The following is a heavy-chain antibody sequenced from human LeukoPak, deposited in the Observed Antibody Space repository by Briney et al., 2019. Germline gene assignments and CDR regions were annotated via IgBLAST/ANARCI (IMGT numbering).Heavy chain of an antibody. CDR3: ARDRLFGVVIIDY. D-gene: IGHD3-3*01. Sequence: GGSLRLSCAASGFTFSNSWMHWVRQAPGKELVWVSRINGDGSSTTYADSVKGRFTISRDNAKNSLYLQMNSLRAEDTAVYYCARDRLFGVVIIDYWGQGTLVTVSS. V-gene: IGHV3-74*01. J-gene: IGHJ4*02. CDR2: INGDGSST. CDR1: GFTFSNSW.